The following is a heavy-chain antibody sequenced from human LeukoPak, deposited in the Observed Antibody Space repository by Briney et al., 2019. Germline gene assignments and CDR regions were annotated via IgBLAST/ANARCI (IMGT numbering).Heavy chain of an antibody. CDR2: ISDSGGST. CDR1: GFTLSKYA. Sequence: GGSLRLSCAASGFTLSKYAMSWVRQAPGKGLEWVSAISDSGGSTYYADSVKGRFTISRDNSKNTLYLQMNSLRAEDTAIYYCAKRVEYSSSSGGYFDYWGQGTLVTVSS. J-gene: IGHJ4*02. CDR3: AKRVEYSSSSGGYFDY. D-gene: IGHD6-6*01. V-gene: IGHV3-23*01.